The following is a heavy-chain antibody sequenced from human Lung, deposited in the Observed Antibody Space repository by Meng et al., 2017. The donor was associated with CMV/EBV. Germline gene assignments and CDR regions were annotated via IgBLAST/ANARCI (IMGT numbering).Heavy chain of an antibody. Sequence: GGPXRLSFAASGFTFSRFGMNWVRQAPGKGLEWVAFTRYDATNKYYVNSVKGRFTISRDNSKNTLYLQMNSLRAEDTAVYYCAKDLGSSVGAKETLGQGTLVTVSS. CDR1: GFTFSRFG. CDR2: TRYDATNK. J-gene: IGHJ5*02. D-gene: IGHD1-26*01. CDR3: AKDLGSSVGAKET. V-gene: IGHV3-30*02.